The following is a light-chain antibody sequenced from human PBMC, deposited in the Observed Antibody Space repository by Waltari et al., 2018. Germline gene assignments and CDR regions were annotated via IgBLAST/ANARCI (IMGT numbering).Light chain of an antibody. CDR3: QKYNSAPWT. Sequence: DIQMTQSPSSLSASVGDRVTITCRASQGISNYLALYQQKPGKVPKLLIYATSTLQSGVPSRFSGSGSGTHFTLTISSLQPEDVATYYCQKYNSAPWTFGPGTKVEIK. V-gene: IGKV1-27*01. CDR2: ATS. CDR1: QGISNY. J-gene: IGKJ1*01.